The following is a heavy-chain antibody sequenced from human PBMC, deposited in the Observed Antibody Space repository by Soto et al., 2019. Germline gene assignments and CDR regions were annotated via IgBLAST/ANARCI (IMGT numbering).Heavy chain of an antibody. J-gene: IGHJ4*02. Sequence: GXSLGLSRAASGFTFSSYAISWVVQAPGKGLEWVSAISGSGGSTYYADSVKGRFTISRDNSKNTLYLQMNSLRDEDTAVYYCAGGDYDYVWGSYRNWGQGTLVTVSS. CDR2: ISGSGGST. V-gene: IGHV3-23*01. D-gene: IGHD3-16*02. CDR3: AGGDYDYVWGSYRN. CDR1: GFTFSSYA.